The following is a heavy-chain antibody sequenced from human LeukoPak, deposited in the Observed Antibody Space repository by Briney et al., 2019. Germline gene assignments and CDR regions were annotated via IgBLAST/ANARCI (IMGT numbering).Heavy chain of an antibody. D-gene: IGHD3-3*01. CDR1: GGSFSGYY. V-gene: IGHV4-34*01. Sequence: SSETLSLTCAVYGGSFSGYYWSWIRQPPGKGLEWIGEINHSGSTNYNPSLKSRVTISVDTSKNQFSLKLSSVTAADTAVYYCARRREWLRGYFDYWGQGTLVTVSS. CDR3: ARRREWLRGYFDY. J-gene: IGHJ4*02. CDR2: INHSGST.